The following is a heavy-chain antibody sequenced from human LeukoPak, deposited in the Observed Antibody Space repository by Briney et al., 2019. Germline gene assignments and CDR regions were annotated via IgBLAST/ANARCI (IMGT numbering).Heavy chain of an antibody. V-gene: IGHV4-59*01. CDR3: ARDPGYALPFDY. J-gene: IGHJ4*02. D-gene: IGHD5-18*01. CDR2: IYYSGST. Sequence: SETLSLTCTVSGGSISSYYWSWIRQPPGKGLEWIGYIYYSGSTNYNPSLKSRVTISVDTSKNQFSLKLSSVTAADTAVYYCARDPGYALPFDYWGQGTLVTVSS. CDR1: GGSISSYY.